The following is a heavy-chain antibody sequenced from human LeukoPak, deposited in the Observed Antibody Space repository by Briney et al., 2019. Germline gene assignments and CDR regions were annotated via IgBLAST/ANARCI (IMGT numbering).Heavy chain of an antibody. V-gene: IGHV3-30-3*01. D-gene: IGHD2-2*01. J-gene: IGHJ4*02. CDR1: GFTFSSYA. CDR2: ISYDGSNK. Sequence: HPGGSLRLSCAASGFTFSSYAMHWVRQAPGRGLEWVAVISYDGSNKYYADSVKGRFTISRDNSKNTLYLQMNSLRDEDTAVYYCARDIGTSPDYDFDYWGQGTLVTVSS. CDR3: ARDIGTSPDYDFDY.